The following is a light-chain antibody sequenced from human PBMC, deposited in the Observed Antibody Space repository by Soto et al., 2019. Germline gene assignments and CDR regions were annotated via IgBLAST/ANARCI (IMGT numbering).Light chain of an antibody. CDR1: QSVSSSY. CDR2: GAS. Sequence: VLTQSPGTLSLSPGERATLSCRASQSVSSSYLAWYQQKPGQAPRLLIYGASSRATGIPDRFSGSGSGTDFTLTISRLEPEDFAVYYCQQYGNSPWTFGQGTKVDNK. V-gene: IGKV3-20*01. CDR3: QQYGNSPWT. J-gene: IGKJ1*01.